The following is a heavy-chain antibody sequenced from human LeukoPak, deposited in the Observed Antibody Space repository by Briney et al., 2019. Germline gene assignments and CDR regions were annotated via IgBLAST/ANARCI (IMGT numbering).Heavy chain of an antibody. V-gene: IGHV4-39*01. CDR2: IYYSGST. CDR1: GGSISSSSYY. D-gene: IGHD3-22*01. CDR3: ARRFRLTMILDYFDY. J-gene: IGHJ4*02. Sequence: SETLSLTCTVSGGSISSSSYYWGWIRQPPGKELEWIGSIYYSGSTYYNPSLKSRVTISVDTSKNQFSLKLSSVTAADTAVYYCARRFRLTMILDYFDYWGQGTLVTVSS.